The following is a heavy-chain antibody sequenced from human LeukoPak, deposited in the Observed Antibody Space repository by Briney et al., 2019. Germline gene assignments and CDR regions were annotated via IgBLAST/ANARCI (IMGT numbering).Heavy chain of an antibody. V-gene: IGHV4-39*01. Sequence: SETLSLTCTVSGVSISSSSYTWRWIRQPPGKGLGWIGTIYYSGTTHYNPSVKSRATISIHTSKTQFCLKLSSVTAADSAVYFCARRITVAGGWFDPWGQGTLVTVSS. CDR2: IYYSGTT. J-gene: IGHJ5*02. CDR3: ARRITVAGGWFDP. D-gene: IGHD1-1*01. CDR1: GVSISSSSYT.